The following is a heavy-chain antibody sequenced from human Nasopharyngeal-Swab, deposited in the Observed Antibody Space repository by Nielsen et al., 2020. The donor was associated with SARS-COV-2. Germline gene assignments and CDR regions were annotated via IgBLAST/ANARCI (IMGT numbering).Heavy chain of an antibody. V-gene: IGHV3-11*01. Sequence: GGSLRLSCAASGFTLSDFYMSWIRQAPGKGLEWLSKISSGSDSSVDYADSVKGRFTISRDNAKNSPYLHMDSLGAEDTAVYYCARDGGRGKSYVMWDYWGQGTLVTVSS. CDR1: GFTLSDFY. CDR3: ARDGGRGKSYVMWDY. D-gene: IGHD5-18*01. CDR2: ISSGSDSSV. J-gene: IGHJ4*02.